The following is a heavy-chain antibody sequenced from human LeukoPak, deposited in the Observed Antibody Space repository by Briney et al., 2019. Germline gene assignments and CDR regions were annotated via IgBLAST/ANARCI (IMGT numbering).Heavy chain of an antibody. CDR2: IYPGDSDT. Sequence: GESLKISCKGSGYSFTSYWIGWGRQMPGKGLEWMGIIYPGDSDTRYSPSFQGQVTISVNKSISTAYLQWSSLKASDTAMYYCASARDYYDSSGYFDYWGQGTLVTVSS. D-gene: IGHD3-22*01. CDR3: ASARDYYDSSGYFDY. V-gene: IGHV5-51*01. J-gene: IGHJ4*02. CDR1: GYSFTSYW.